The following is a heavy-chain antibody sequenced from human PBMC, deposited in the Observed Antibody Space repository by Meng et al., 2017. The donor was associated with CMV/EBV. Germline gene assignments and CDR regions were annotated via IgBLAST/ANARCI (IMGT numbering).Heavy chain of an antibody. V-gene: IGHV1-2*02. J-gene: IGHJ6*02. CDR3: AREGAEYSSSSEGDYYYYGMDV. CDR2: INPNSGGT. D-gene: IGHD6-6*01. CDR1: GYTFTGYY. Sequence: ASVKVSCKASGYTFTGYYMRWVRQAPGQGLEWMGWINPNSGGTNYAQKFQGRVTMTRDTSISTAYMELSRLRSDDTAVYYCAREGAEYSSSSEGDYYYYGMDVWGQGTTVTVSS.